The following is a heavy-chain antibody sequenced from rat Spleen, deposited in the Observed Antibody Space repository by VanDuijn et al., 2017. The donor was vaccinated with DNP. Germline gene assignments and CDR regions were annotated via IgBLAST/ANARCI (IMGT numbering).Heavy chain of an antibody. CDR3: TRDRMYTTEFDY. J-gene: IGHJ2*01. D-gene: IGHD1-6*01. Sequence: QVQLKESGPGLVQPSQTLSLTCTVSGFSLTSNGVSWVRQPPGKGLEWIAAISSGGSTYYNSALKSRLSISRDTSKSQVFLKMNSLQTEDTAIYFCTRDRMYTTEFDYWGQGVMVTVSS. CDR2: ISSGGST. V-gene: IGHV2S12*01. CDR1: GFSLTSNG.